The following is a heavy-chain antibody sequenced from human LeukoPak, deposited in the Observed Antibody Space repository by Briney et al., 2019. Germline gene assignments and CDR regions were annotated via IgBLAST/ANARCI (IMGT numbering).Heavy chain of an antibody. CDR1: GFTVSNNY. J-gene: IGHJ4*02. D-gene: IGHD3-22*01. CDR3: AKAVVPVISQHYFDY. Sequence: PGGSLRLSCAASGFTVSNNYMSWVRQAPGKGLEWVSLIYNGGFTYYAESVKGRFTISRDNSKNTLYLRMNSLRAEDTAVYYCAKAVVPVISQHYFDYWGQGTLVTVSS. CDR2: IYNGGFT. V-gene: IGHV3-53*01.